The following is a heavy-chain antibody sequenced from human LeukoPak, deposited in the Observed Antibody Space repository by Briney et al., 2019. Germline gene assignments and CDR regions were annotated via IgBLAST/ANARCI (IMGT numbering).Heavy chain of an antibody. Sequence: GGSLRLSCAASGFTFSSYGMSWVRQAPGKGLEWVSAISGSGGSTYYADSVKGRFTISRDNSKNTLYLQMNSLRAEDTAVYYCAKDPPNYDILTGYIVYWGQGTLVTVSS. CDR3: AKDPPNYDILTGYIVY. J-gene: IGHJ4*02. V-gene: IGHV3-23*01. D-gene: IGHD3-9*01. CDR2: ISGSGGST. CDR1: GFTFSSYG.